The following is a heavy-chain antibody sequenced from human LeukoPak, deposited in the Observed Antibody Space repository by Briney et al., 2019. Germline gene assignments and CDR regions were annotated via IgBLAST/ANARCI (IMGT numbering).Heavy chain of an antibody. CDR3: AKLSFGDAFDI. V-gene: IGHV3-66*03. CDR2: IYSSAST. D-gene: IGHD3-10*01. CDR1: GFTVSSDY. Sequence: GGSLRLSCAASGFTVSSDYMSWVRQAPGKGLEWVAIIYSSASTSYAGSVRGRFTISRDNSKNTLYLQMNSLRAEDTAVYYCAKLSFGDAFDIWGQGTMVTVSS. J-gene: IGHJ3*02.